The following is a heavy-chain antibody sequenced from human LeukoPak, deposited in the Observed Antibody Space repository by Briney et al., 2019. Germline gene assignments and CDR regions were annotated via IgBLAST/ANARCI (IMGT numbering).Heavy chain of an antibody. CDR2: ISAYNGNT. V-gene: IGHV1-18*01. D-gene: IGHD3-10*01. Sequence: ASVKVSCKASGYTFTSYGISWVRQAPGQGLEWMGWISAYNGNTNYAQKLQGRVTMTTDTSTSTAYMELRSLRSDDTAVYYCARDRGGRFGPTLFDYWGQGTLVTVSS. J-gene: IGHJ4*02. CDR1: GYTFTSYG. CDR3: ARDRGGRFGPTLFDY.